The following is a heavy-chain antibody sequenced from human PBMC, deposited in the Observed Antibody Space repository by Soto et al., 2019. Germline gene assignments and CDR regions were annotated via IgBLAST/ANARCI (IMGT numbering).Heavy chain of an antibody. J-gene: IGHJ4*02. CDR2: IIPILGIA. CDR3: ASDKPHGGCGY. CDR1: GGTFSSYT. V-gene: IGHV1-69*02. D-gene: IGHD2-21*01. Sequence: QVQLVQSGAEVKKPGSSVKVSCKASGGTFSSYTISWVRQAPGQGLEWMGRIIPILGIANYAQKFQGRVTITADKSTSTAYMELSSLRSEDTAVYYCASDKPHGGCGYWGQGTLVNVSS.